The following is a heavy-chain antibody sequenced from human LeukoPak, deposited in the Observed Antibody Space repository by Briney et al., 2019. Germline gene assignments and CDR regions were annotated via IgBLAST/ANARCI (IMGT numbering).Heavy chain of an antibody. D-gene: IGHD3-10*01. CDR3: AKDSYGGSGSYYLYSFDM. CDR2: IGTAGDT. Sequence: GGSLRLSCAASGFTFSSYDMHWVRQATGKGLEWVSAIGTAGDTYYPGSVKGRFTISRENAKNSLYLQMSSLRVEDTALYYCAKDSYGGSGSYYLYSFDMWGQGTRVTVSS. CDR1: GFTFSSYD. V-gene: IGHV3-13*01. J-gene: IGHJ3*02.